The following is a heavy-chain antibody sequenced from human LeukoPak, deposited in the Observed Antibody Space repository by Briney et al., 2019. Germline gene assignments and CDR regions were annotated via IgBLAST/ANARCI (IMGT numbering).Heavy chain of an antibody. Sequence: GASVKVSCKASGGTFSSYAISWVRQAPGQGLEWMGGIISIFGTANYAQKFQGRVTITADKSTSTAYMELSSLRSEDTAVYYCARAGLRYFDWLYLQHWGQGTLVTVSS. CDR2: IISIFGTA. J-gene: IGHJ1*01. CDR3: ARAGLRYFDWLYLQH. V-gene: IGHV1-69*06. CDR1: GGTFSSYA. D-gene: IGHD3-9*01.